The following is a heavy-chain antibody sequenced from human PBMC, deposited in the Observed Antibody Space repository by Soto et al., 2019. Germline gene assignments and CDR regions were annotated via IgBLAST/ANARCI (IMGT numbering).Heavy chain of an antibody. D-gene: IGHD1-26*01. CDR3: AKGAGDRLSLGMDV. J-gene: IGHJ6*02. V-gene: IGHV3-30*18. CDR1: GFSISDYG. Sequence: VQLVESGGGVVQPGWSLRLSCAASGFSISDYGMEWVRQAPGKGLEWVALISYDGNNTYYADSVKGRFTISRENSKDTLFLQMTGLRAEDTAVYYCAKGAGDRLSLGMDVWGQGTTVTVSS. CDR2: ISYDGNNT.